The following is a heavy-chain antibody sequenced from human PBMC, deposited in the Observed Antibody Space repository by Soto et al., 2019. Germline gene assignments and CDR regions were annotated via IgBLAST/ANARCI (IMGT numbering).Heavy chain of an antibody. CDR3: ASDRRITRRYCFDY. D-gene: IGHD3-10*01. Sequence: ASVKVSCKDSGYTFTSCGMHRVRQAPGQRLEWMGWINAGNGNTKYSQKFQGRVTITRDTSASTAYMELSSLRSEDTAVDYCASDRRITRRYCFDYWGQGTLDTVSS. CDR2: INAGNGNT. V-gene: IGHV1-3*01. CDR1: GYTFTSCG. J-gene: IGHJ4*02.